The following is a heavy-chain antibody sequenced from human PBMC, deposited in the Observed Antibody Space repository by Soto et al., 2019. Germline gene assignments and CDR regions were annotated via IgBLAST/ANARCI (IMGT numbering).Heavy chain of an antibody. Sequence: PSETLSLTCAVYGGSFSGYYWSWIRQPPGKGLEWIGEVNHSGSTNYNPSLKSRVTISVDTSKNQFSLKLSSVTAADTAVYYCARGAPITMGRGVIRSLDYWGQGTLVTVSS. V-gene: IGHV4-34*01. CDR1: GGSFSGYY. CDR2: VNHSGST. CDR3: ARGAPITMGRGVIRSLDY. D-gene: IGHD3-10*01. J-gene: IGHJ4*02.